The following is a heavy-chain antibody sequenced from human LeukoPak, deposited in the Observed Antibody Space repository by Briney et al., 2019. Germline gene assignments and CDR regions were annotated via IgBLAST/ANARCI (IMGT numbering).Heavy chain of an antibody. J-gene: IGHJ4*02. CDR1: GFTFSSFW. CDR2: IDYDGTTT. Sequence: GGSLRLSCAASGFTFSSFWMHCVRQAPGKGLVWVSRIDYDGTTTAYADSVKGRFTISRDNAKNTLSLQLNSLRVEDTAVYFCVRSRWGDFDHWGQGNLATVSS. V-gene: IGHV3-74*01. CDR3: VRSRWGDFDH. D-gene: IGHD3-16*01.